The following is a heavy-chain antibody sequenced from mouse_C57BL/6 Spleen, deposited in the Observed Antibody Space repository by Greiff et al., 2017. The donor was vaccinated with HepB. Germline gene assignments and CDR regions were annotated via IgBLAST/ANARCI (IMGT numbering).Heavy chain of an antibody. CDR2: IDPEDGET. D-gene: IGHD3-2*02. Sequence: VQLKQSGAELVKPGASVKLSCTASGFNIKDYYMHWVKQRTEQGLEWIGRIDPEDGETKYAPKFQGKATMTADTSSNTAYLKLSSLTSEDPAVYYCARFRDPQVDAMDYWGQGTSVTVSS. V-gene: IGHV14-2*01. J-gene: IGHJ4*01. CDR1: GFNIKDYY. CDR3: ARFRDPQVDAMDY.